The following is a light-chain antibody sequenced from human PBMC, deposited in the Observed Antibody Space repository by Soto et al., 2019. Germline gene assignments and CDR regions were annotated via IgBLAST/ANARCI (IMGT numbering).Light chain of an antibody. CDR2: EVS. Sequence: QSVLTQPASVSGSHGQSITISCTGTSSEVGGYNYVSWYQQHPGKAPKLMIYEVSNRPSGVSNRFSGSKSGTSASLAISGLRSEDEADYYCAAWDDSLSACVFGGGTKLTVL. CDR3: AAWDDSLSACV. J-gene: IGLJ3*02. V-gene: IGLV2-14*01. CDR1: SSEVGGYNY.